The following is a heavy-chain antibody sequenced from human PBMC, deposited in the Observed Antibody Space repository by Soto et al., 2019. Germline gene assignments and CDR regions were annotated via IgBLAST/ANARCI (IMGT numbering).Heavy chain of an antibody. D-gene: IGHD2-2*01. CDR3: TRLSTAACDS. Sequence: QVQLQESGPGLVKPSETLSLTCTVSGGSISSYYWSWIRQPPGKGLEWIGYIYYSGSTNYNPSLKLRVTTSVDTTKNLFPTLRSSATAAAAALYYCTRLSTAACDSWGQGTMVTVSS. CDR2: IYYSGST. V-gene: IGHV4-59*01. CDR1: GGSISSYY. J-gene: IGHJ3*02.